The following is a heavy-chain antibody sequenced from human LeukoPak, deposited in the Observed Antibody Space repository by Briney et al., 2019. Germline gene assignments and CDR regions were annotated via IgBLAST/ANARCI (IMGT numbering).Heavy chain of an antibody. CDR1: GFTFSSYG. J-gene: IGHJ3*02. D-gene: IGHD3-9*01. CDR3: AKSNYDILTGYSPRNI. CDR2: ISGSGGST. V-gene: IGHV3-23*01. Sequence: GGSLRLSCDASGFTFSSYGMNWVRQAPGEGLEWVSAISGSGGSTYYADSVKGRFTISRDNSKNTLYLQMNSLRAEDTAVYYCAKSNYDILTGYSPRNIWGQGTMVTVSS.